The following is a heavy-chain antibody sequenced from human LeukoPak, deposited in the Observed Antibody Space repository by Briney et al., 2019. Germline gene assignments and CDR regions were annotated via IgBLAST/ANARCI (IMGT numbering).Heavy chain of an antibody. CDR1: GGSISSGDYY. CDR2: IYYSGST. D-gene: IGHD2-8*01. J-gene: IGHJ1*01. V-gene: IGHV4-30-4*01. CDR3: AGGSYRTNGVCYTSEYFQH. Sequence: SQTLSLTCTVSGGSISSGDYYWSWIRQPPGKGLEWIGYIYYSGSTYYNPSLKSRVTMSVDTSKNQFSLKLRSVTAADTAVYYCAGGSYRTNGVCYTSEYFQHWGQGTLVTVSS.